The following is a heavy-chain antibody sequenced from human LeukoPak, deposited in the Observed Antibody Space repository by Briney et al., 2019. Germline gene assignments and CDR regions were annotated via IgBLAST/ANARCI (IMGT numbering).Heavy chain of an antibody. J-gene: IGHJ4*02. V-gene: IGHV4-59*01. CDR1: GGSTSSYY. CDR3: ARIVPYGGYFDY. CDR2: IYYSGST. D-gene: IGHD4-23*01. Sequence: SETLSLTCTVSGGSTSSYYWSWIRQPPGKGLEWIGYIYYSGSTNYNPSLKSRVTISVDTSKNQFSLKLSSVTAADTAVYYCARIVPYGGYFDYWGQGTLVTVSS.